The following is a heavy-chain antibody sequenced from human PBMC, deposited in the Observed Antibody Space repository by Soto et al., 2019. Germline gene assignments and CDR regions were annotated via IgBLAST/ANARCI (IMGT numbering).Heavy chain of an antibody. J-gene: IGHJ2*01. CDR1: GGSMTNYY. CDR3: ARVGYSSSWFWFFDL. CDR2: IYYSGNT. V-gene: IGHV4-59*01. Sequence: QVHILESGPGLLKSSETLSLTCIVSGGSMTNYYWSWIRQPPGKGLEWIGYIYYSGNTKYNPSLKSRVTISKDTSKNQFSLKLSSVTAADTAVYYCARVGYSSSWFWFFDLWGRGTLVTVSS. D-gene: IGHD6-13*01.